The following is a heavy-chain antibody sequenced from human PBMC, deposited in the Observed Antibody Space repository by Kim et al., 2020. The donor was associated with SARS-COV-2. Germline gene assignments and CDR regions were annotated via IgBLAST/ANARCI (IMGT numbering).Heavy chain of an antibody. V-gene: IGHV3-30*04. CDR2: ISYDGSNK. CDR1: GFTFSSYA. Sequence: GGSLRLSCAASGFTFSSYAMHWVRQAPGKGLEWVAVISYDGSNKYYADSVKGRFTISRDNSKNTLYLQMNSLRAEDTAVYYCARDNRITMVRGVLDYWG. D-gene: IGHD3-10*01. CDR3: ARDNRITMVRGVLDY. J-gene: IGHJ4*01.